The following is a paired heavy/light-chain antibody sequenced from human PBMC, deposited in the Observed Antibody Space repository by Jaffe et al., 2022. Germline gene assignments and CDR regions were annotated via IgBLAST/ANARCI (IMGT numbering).Heavy chain of an antibody. V-gene: IGHV4-4*02. J-gene: IGHJ4*02. Sequence: QVQLQESGPGLVQPSGTLSLTCAFSRGSITNGNWWSWIRQPPGKGLEWIGEIHRSGSTNYNPSLKSRVTILVDTSKNQFSLNLNSVTAADTAVYYCARNGAHCLDIWGQGTLVTVSS. CDR2: IHRSGST. CDR1: RGSITNGNW. D-gene: IGHD3-9*01. CDR3: ARNGAHCLDI.
Light chain of an antibody. CDR3: QHYGSSPPLYT. Sequence: EIVLTQSPGTLSLSPGERATLSCRASQSVGFTDLVWYQQKPGQAPRLLIHRTSDRAAGIPDRFSGSGSGTDFTLTISRLEPEDFAVYYCQHYGSSPPLYTFGQGTKLEIK. CDR1: QSVGFTD. CDR2: RTS. J-gene: IGKJ2*01. V-gene: IGKV3-20*01.